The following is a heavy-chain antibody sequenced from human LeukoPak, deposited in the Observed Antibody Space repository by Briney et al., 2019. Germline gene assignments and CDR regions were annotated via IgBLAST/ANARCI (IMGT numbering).Heavy chain of an antibody. CDR2: IGTAGDT. J-gene: IGHJ6*02. D-gene: IGHD4-23*01. CDR3: ARGSVRVSMDV. Sequence: GGSLRLSCEASGITFSTSDMHWVRQAPGKGLEWVSVIGTAGDTYYADSVKGRFTISRENAKNSLYLQMNSLRAGDTAVYYCARGSVRVSMDVWGQGTTVTVSS. CDR1: GITFSTSD. V-gene: IGHV3-13*01.